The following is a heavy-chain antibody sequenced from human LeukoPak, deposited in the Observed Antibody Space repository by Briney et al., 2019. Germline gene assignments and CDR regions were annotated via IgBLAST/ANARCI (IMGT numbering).Heavy chain of an antibody. J-gene: IGHJ4*02. Sequence: SETLSLTCTVSGGSISSYYWSWIRQPPGKGLEWIGYIYYSGSTNYNPSLKSRVTISVDTSKNQFSLKLSSVTAADTAVYYCAGLMGVDTAMATDVLRYFDWSSKFDYWGQGTLVTVSS. CDR3: AGLMGVDTAMATDVLRYFDWSSKFDY. CDR2: IYYSGST. CDR1: GGSISSYY. D-gene: IGHD3-9*01. V-gene: IGHV4-59*08.